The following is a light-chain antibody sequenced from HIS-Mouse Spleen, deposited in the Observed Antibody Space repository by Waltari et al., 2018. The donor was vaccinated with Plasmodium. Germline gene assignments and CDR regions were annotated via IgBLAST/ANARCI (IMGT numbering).Light chain of an antibody. J-gene: IGKJ4*01. CDR3: QQYYSTPLT. V-gene: IGKV4-1*01. CDR2: WAS. CDR1: QSVLYSSNNKNY. Sequence: DIVMTHSPDPLAVSLGARATINCKSSQSVLYSSNNKNYLAWYQQKPGQPPKLLIYWASTRESGVPDRFSGSGSGTDFTLTISSLQAEDVAVYYCQQYYSTPLTFGGGTKVEIK.